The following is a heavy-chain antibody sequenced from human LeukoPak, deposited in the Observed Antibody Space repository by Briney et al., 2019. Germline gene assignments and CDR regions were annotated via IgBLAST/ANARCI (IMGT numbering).Heavy chain of an antibody. CDR3: ARAGGIVGAYGADY. CDR2: IYTSGST. V-gene: IGHV4-61*02. Sequence: SETLSLTCTVSGDSITRGAFYWSWIRQPAGKGLEWIGRIYTSGSTNYNPSLKSRVTISVDTSKNQFSLKLSSVTAADTAVYYCARAGGIVGAYGADYWGQGTLVTVSS. D-gene: IGHD1-26*01. CDR1: GDSITRGAFY. J-gene: IGHJ4*02.